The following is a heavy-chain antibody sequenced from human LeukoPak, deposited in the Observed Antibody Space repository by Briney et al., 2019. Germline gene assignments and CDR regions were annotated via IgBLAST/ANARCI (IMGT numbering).Heavy chain of an antibody. D-gene: IGHD6-19*01. V-gene: IGHV3-53*01. Sequence: GGSLRLSCAASGFTVSSNYMSWVRQAPGKGLEWVSLIYSGGVTYYADSVKGRFIISRDNSKNTLFLQMNSLRAEDTAVCYCARAPSGWSDYWYFDLWGRGTLVTVSS. J-gene: IGHJ2*01. CDR1: GFTVSSNY. CDR3: ARAPSGWSDYWYFDL. CDR2: IYSGGVT.